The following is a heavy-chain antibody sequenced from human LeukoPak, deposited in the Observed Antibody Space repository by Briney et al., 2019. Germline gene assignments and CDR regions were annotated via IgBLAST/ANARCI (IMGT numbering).Heavy chain of an antibody. J-gene: IGHJ4*02. CDR2: IYYRGSA. D-gene: IGHD6-19*01. CDR1: GGSISSSNYY. V-gene: IGHV4-39*01. Sequence: SETLSLTCTVSGGSISSSNYYWGWIRQPPGKGLEWIGSIYYRGSAYFNPSLKSRIAIDVSTTQSKFSLKLSSVTAAATAVYYCASVAVTGTPNYWGQGTLVTVSS. CDR3: ASVAVTGTPNY.